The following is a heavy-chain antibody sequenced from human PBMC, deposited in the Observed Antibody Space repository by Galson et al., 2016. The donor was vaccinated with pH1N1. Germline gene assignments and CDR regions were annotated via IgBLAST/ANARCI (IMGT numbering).Heavy chain of an antibody. CDR1: GGIFRSYA. V-gene: IGHV1-69*13. CDR3: ASESGYYVRGDLQP. J-gene: IGHJ1*01. Sequence: SVKVSCKASGGIFRSYAISWVRQAPGQGPEWMGGILAIFGTAKYAQKFQGRLTITADESTTTAYMELSSLRSGDTAVYYCASESGYYVRGDLQPWGQGTLVIVSS. D-gene: IGHD3-22*01. CDR2: ILAIFGTA.